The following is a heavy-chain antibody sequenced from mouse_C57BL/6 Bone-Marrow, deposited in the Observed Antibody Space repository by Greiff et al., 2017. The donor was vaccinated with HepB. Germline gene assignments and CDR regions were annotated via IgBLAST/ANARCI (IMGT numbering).Heavy chain of an antibody. J-gene: IGHJ4*01. V-gene: IGHV2-2*01. CDR2: IWSGGST. D-gene: IGHD2-4*01. Sequence: QVQLQQSGPGLVQPSQSLSITCTVSGFSFTSYGVHWVRQSPGKGLEWLGVIWSGGSTDYNAAFISRLSISKDNSTSQVFFKMNSLQADDTAIYYCARKPGDYDEDYYAMDYWGQGTSVTVSS. CDR1: GFSFTSYG. CDR3: ARKPGDYDEDYYAMDY.